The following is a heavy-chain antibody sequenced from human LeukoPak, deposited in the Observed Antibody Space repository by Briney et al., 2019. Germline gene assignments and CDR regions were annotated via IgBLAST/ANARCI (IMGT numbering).Heavy chain of an antibody. V-gene: IGHV3-48*01. J-gene: IGHJ6*03. Sequence: HPGGSLRLSCAASGFAFSTYTMHWVRQAPGKGLQWISYISTSSSAIDYADSVKGRFTVSRDNAKNSLYLQTSSLRAEDTAVYYCARECSGGDCYDYYNYMDVWGKGTTVTVSS. CDR3: ARECSGGDCYDYYNYMDV. CDR1: GFAFSTYT. CDR2: ISTSSSAI. D-gene: IGHD2-21*02.